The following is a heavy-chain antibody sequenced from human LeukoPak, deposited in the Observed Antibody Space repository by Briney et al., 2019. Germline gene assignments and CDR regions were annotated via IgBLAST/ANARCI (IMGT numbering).Heavy chain of an antibody. D-gene: IGHD5-18*01. CDR1: GGSISGYY. V-gene: IGHV4-59*01. CDR2: IYYSGST. CDR3: ARGGYSYGLFDY. Sequence: SETLSLTXTVSGGSISGYYWSWIRQPPGKGLEWIGYIYYSGSTNYNPSLKSRVTISVDTSKNQFSLKLSSVTAADTAVYYCARGGYSYGLFDYWGQGTLVTVSS. J-gene: IGHJ4*02.